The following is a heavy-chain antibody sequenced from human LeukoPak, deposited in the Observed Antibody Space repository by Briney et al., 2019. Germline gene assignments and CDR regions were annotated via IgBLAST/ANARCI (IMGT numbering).Heavy chain of an antibody. V-gene: IGHV1-69*04. J-gene: IGHJ4*02. Sequence: ASVKVSCKASGGTFSSYAISWVRQAPGQGLEWMGRIIPILGIANYAQKFQGRVTITADKSTSTAYMELSRLRSDDTAVYYCARALGWREGCFDYWGQGTLVTVSS. CDR3: ARALGWREGCFDY. D-gene: IGHD3-3*01. CDR1: GGTFSSYA. CDR2: IIPILGIA.